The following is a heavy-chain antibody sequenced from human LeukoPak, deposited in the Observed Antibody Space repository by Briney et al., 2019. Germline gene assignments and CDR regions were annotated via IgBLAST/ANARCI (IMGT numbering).Heavy chain of an antibody. CDR2: IYSGGST. D-gene: IGHD3-10*01. V-gene: IGHV3-66*01. CDR3: ARDVSPYYYGSGSYY. J-gene: IGHJ4*02. CDR1: GFTFSDYY. Sequence: PGGSLRLSCAASGFTFSDYYMSWVRQAPGKGLEWVSVIYSGGSTYYADSVKGRFTISRDNSKNTLYLQMNSLRAEDTAVYYCARDVSPYYYGSGSYYWGQGTLVTVSS.